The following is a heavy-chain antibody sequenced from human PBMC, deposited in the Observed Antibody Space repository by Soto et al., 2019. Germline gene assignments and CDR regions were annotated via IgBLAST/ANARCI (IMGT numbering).Heavy chain of an antibody. V-gene: IGHV4-61*01. CDR2: FYDSGST. D-gene: IGHD5-12*01. CDR3: AASAPPATNYYYAMDV. Sequence: SETLSLTCTVSGGSVSSGSFYWSWIRRPPGKGLEWIGYFYDSGSTNYNPSLRSRVTMSVYTSKNQFSLKLSSVTAADTAVYYCAASAPPATNYYYAMDVWGQGTTVTVSS. CDR1: GGSVSSGSFY. J-gene: IGHJ6*02.